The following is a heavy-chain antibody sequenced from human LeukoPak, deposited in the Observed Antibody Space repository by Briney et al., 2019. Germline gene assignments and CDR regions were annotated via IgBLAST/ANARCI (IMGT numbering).Heavy chain of an antibody. CDR2: IYTSGST. CDR3: VRDSPGPLNY. Sequence: SETLSLTCTVSGGSISSGSYYWSWIRQPAGKGLEWIGRIYTSGSTNYNPSLKSRVTISVDTSKNQFSLKLSSVTAADTAVYYCVRDSPGPLNYWGQGTLVTVSS. CDR1: GGSISSGSYY. J-gene: IGHJ4*02. V-gene: IGHV4-61*02.